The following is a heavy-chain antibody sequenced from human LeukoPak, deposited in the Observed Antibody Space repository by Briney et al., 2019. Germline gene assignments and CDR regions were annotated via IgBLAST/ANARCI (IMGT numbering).Heavy chain of an antibody. CDR3: AKGRSDFFAYYYYLDV. V-gene: IGHV1-46*03. CDR1: GYTLTSNY. D-gene: IGHD2-21*02. J-gene: IGHJ6*03. Sequence: ASVKVSCKASGYTLTSNYIHWVRQAPGQGLEWMGIINPSGGSTTYAQKFQGRVTMTRDTSTSTVYMELTSLRSEDTAVYYCAKGRSDFFAYYYYLDVWGKGTTVTDSS. CDR2: INPSGGST.